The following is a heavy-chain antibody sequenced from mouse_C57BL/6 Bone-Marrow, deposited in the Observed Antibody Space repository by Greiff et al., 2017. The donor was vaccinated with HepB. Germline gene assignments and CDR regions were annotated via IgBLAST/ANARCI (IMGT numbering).Heavy chain of an antibody. J-gene: IGHJ2*01. CDR2: IDPSDSYT. V-gene: IGHV1-59*01. CDR3: AKIPLFDY. CDR1: GYTFTSYW. Sequence: QVQLQQPGAELVRPGTSVKLSCKASGYTFTSYWMHWVKQRPGQGLEWIGVIDPSDSYTNYTQKFKGKATLTVDTSSSTAYMQLSSLTSEDSAVYYCAKIPLFDYWGQGTTLTVSS.